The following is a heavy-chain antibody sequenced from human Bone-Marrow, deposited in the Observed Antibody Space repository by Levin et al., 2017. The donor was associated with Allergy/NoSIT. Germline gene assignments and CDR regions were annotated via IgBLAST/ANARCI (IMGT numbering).Heavy chain of an antibody. CDR3: SGSGECRGRYALDY. J-gene: IGHJ4*02. Sequence: PSETLSLTCTVSGGSISTYYWNWIRQAAGKGLEWIGRVSASGYTNPNPSLKIRISMSMDTSKNQFSLKLTSVTAADTAVYYCSGSGECRGRYALDYWGQGTLVTVSS. V-gene: IGHV4-4*07. CDR1: GGSISTYY. D-gene: IGHD1-26*01. CDR2: VSASGYT.